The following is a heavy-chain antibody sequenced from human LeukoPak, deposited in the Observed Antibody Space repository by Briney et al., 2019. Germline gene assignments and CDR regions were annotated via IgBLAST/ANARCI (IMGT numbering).Heavy chain of an antibody. CDR3: TTGIMLMGAWIVDY. Sequence: GGSLRLSCAVSGFTFNKAWMNWFRQAPGKGLEWVGRIKSKTDGGTTDYAAAVKGRFTISRDDSKDTLYLQMSSLKTEDTAVYHCTTGIMLMGAWIVDYWGQGTLVTVSS. V-gene: IGHV3-15*01. CDR2: IKSKTDGGTT. CDR1: GFTFNKAW. D-gene: IGHD1-26*01. J-gene: IGHJ4*02.